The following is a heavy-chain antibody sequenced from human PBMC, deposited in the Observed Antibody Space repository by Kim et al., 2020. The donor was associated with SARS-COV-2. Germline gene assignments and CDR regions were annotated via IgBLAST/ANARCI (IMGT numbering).Heavy chain of an antibody. CDR1: GYTFTSYG. J-gene: IGHJ4*02. CDR2: ISAYNGNT. CDR3: ARDLTTSPEDFWSGYYGIDY. V-gene: IGHV1-18*01. Sequence: ASVKVSCKASGYTFTSYGISWVRQAPGQGLEWMGWISAYNGNTNYAQKLQGRVTMTTDTSTSTAYMELRSLRSDDTAVYYCARDLTTSPEDFWSGYYGIDYGGQGTLVNVSS. D-gene: IGHD3-3*01.